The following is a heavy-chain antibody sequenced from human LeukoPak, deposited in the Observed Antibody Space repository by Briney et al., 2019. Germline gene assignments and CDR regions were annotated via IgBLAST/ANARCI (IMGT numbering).Heavy chain of an antibody. Sequence: ASVKLSSKPSGYTFTGYYMHLVRQAPGQGLEWMGWINPNSGGTNYAQKFQGRVTMTRDTSISTAYMELSRLRSDDTAVYYCARAPGLGPQDVWAQEPRVTVSS. CDR2: INPNSGGT. CDR3: ARAPGLGPQDV. D-gene: IGHD1-26*01. J-gene: IGHJ6*02. V-gene: IGHV1-2*02. CDR1: GYTFTGYY.